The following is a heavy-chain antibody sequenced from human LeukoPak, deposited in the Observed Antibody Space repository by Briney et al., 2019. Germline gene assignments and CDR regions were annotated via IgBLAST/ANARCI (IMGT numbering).Heavy chain of an antibody. CDR1: GGSFSGYY. J-gene: IGHJ4*02. Sequence: PSETPSLTCAVYGGSFSGYYWSWIRQPPGKGLEWIGEINHSGSTNYNPSLKSRVTISVDTSKNQFSLKLSSVTAADTAVYYCARDNIVVVVAARGFDYWGQGTLVTVSS. V-gene: IGHV4-34*01. CDR3: ARDNIVVVVAARGFDY. CDR2: INHSGST. D-gene: IGHD2-15*01.